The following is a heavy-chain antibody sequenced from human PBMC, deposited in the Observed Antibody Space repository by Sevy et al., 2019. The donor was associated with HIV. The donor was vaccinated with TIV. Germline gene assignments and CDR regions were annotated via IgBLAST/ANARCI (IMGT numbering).Heavy chain of an antibody. Sequence: GGSLRLSCAASGFTFSYYDMHWVRQVTGKGLEWVSAIGTGGDTYYPDSVKGRFTISRENAKNSLYLQMDSLRAGDTGVYYCPRGIRLETGFDYWGQGTLVTVSS. CDR3: PRGIRLETGFDY. CDR1: GFTFSYYD. D-gene: IGHD6-19*01. V-gene: IGHV3-13*01. J-gene: IGHJ4*02. CDR2: IGTGGDT.